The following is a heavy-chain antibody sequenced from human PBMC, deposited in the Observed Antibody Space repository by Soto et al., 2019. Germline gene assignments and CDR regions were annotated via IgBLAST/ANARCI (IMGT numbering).Heavy chain of an antibody. CDR3: ASHFTGVLVLGTSPPGGDNFGWDV. D-gene: IGHD2-8*02. Sequence: QVQPVQSGAEVKKPGSSVKVCCKASGGTFSRYTFTWVRQAPGQGLEWMGRIIPIVDIPNYAQKFQGRVTITADKSTSTAYMEVSRLTSDDTAVYYCASHFTGVLVLGTSPPGGDNFGWDVWGQGTTVSVS. CDR2: IIPIVDIP. J-gene: IGHJ6*02. V-gene: IGHV1-69*02. CDR1: GGTFSRYT.